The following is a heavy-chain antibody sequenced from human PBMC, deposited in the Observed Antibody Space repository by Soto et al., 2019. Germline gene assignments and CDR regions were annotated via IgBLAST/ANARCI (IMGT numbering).Heavy chain of an antibody. CDR1: GDTFNDYY. Sequence: QVQLVQSGAEVKKPGASVTVSCRSSGDTFNDYYIHWVRQAPGQGLEWMGWINPNGGVTKYAQKFQGWVPMTRDTSIRTVYMQMSRLRSDDTAVYYCARESGAATATLDYYYFYMDVWGTGTTVNVSS. V-gene: IGHV1-2*04. J-gene: IGHJ6*03. D-gene: IGHD6-25*01. CDR3: ARESGAATATLDYYYFYMDV. CDR2: INPNGGVT.